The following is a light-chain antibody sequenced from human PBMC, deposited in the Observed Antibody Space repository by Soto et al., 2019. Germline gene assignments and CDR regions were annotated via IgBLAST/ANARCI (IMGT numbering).Light chain of an antibody. CDR3: QQGHNWPLT. Sequence: EIVMTQSLATLSVSPGERATLSCRASQSISTELAWYQQKPGQPPRLLIYSASTRATGVPARFTGSGSGSGFTLTISGLQSEDFAVYYCQQGHNWPLTFGQGTRLEI. CDR1: QSISTE. V-gene: IGKV3-15*01. J-gene: IGKJ2*01. CDR2: SAS.